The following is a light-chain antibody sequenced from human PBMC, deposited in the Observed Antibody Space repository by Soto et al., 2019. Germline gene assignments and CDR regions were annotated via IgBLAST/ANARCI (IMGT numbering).Light chain of an antibody. CDR2: EAS. Sequence: QSALTQPASVSGSPGQSITISCTGTSSDVGNYNLVSWYQQHPGKAPKLMIYEASKRPSGVSNRFSASKSGITASLTISGFQAEDEADYYCCSYAGGSPLGVFGTGTKVTVL. V-gene: IGLV2-23*02. CDR3: CSYAGGSPLGV. CDR1: SSDVGNYNL. J-gene: IGLJ1*01.